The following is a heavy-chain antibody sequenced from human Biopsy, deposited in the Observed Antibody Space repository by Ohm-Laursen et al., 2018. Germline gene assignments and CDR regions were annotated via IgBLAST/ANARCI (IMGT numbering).Heavy chain of an antibody. J-gene: IGHJ4*02. CDR2: ISSRTNTI. V-gene: IGHV3-11*01. D-gene: IGHD2/OR15-2a*01. Sequence: SLRLSCAAPGFTFSDYYMSWIRQAPGKGLKWVSYISSRTNTIYYADSVKGRFTISRDNAKNSLYLQMNRLRAEDTAVYYCAIGSFAPDFWGQGTLVTVSS. CDR1: GFTFSDYY. CDR3: AIGSFAPDF.